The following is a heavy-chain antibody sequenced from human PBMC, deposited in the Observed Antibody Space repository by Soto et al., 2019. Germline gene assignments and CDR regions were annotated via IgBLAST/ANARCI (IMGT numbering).Heavy chain of an antibody. D-gene: IGHD2-2*02. J-gene: IGHJ5*02. V-gene: IGHV3-21*01. CDR3: ARSSETVVVLAAIANWFDP. Sequence: GGSLRLSCAASGFTFSSYSMNWVRQAPGKGLEWVSSISSSSSYIYYADSVKGRFTISRDNAKNSLYLQMNSLRAEDTAVYYCARSSETVVVLAAIANWFDPWGQGTLVTVSS. CDR1: GFTFSSYS. CDR2: ISSSSSYI.